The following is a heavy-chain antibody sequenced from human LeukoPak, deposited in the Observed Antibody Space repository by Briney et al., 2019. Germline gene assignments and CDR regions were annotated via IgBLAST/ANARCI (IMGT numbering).Heavy chain of an antibody. V-gene: IGHV3-33*01. CDR3: ARSPPPFFYYFDY. CDR1: GFTFSSYG. Sequence: GGSLRLSCAASGFTFSSYGMHWVRQAPGKGLEWVAVIWYDGSNKYYADSVKGRFTISRDNSKNTLYLQMNSLRAEDTAVYYCARSPPPFFYYFDYWGQGTLVTVSS. J-gene: IGHJ4*02. CDR2: IWYDGSNK.